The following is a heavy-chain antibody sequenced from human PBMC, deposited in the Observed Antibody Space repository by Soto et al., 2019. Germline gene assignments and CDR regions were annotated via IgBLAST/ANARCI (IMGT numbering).Heavy chain of an antibody. CDR2: ISSSSSYI. Sequence: EVQLVESGGGLVKPGGSLRLSCAASGFTFSSYSMNWVRQAPGKGLEWVSSISSSSSYIYYADSVKGRFTISRDNAKNSLYLQMISLRAEDTAVYYCASCPGRQQLAPGHWGQGTLVTVSS. CDR1: GFTFSSYS. D-gene: IGHD6-13*01. J-gene: IGHJ4*02. V-gene: IGHV3-21*01. CDR3: ASCPGRQQLAPGH.